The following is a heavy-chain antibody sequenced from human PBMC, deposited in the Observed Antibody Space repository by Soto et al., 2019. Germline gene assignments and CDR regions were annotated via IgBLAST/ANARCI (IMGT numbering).Heavy chain of an antibody. D-gene: IGHD6-19*01. V-gene: IGHV3-30*18. CDR1: GFTFISYG. CDR3: AKGERFLVAGPFDY. J-gene: IGHJ4*02. Sequence: QVQLVESGGGVVQPGRSLRLSCAASGFTFISYGMHWVRQAPGKGLEWVAVISYDGSNKYYADSVKDRFTFSRDNSKNTLYLQMNTLRAEDTAVYYCAKGERFLVAGPFDYWGQGTLVTVSS. CDR2: ISYDGSNK.